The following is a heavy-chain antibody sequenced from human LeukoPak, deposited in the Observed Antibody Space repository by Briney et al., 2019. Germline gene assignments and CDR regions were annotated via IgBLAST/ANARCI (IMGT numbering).Heavy chain of an antibody. V-gene: IGHV4-34*01. CDR2: INHSGST. D-gene: IGHD3-10*01. CDR3: ARGDRGVTLVWYFDL. CDR1: GGSFSGYY. J-gene: IGHJ2*01. Sequence: SETLSLTCAVYGGSFSGYYWSWIRQPPGKGLEWIGEINHSGSTNYNPSLKSRVTISVDTSKNQFSLKLSSVTAADTAVYYCARGDRGVTLVWYFDLWGRGTLVTVSS.